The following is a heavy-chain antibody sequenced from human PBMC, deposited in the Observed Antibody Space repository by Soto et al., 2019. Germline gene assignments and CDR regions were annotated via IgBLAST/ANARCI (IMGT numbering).Heavy chain of an antibody. Sequence: SVRRSCAPSGGTVCSFALWWERQDTGKGLEWVSVISDSGGSTYYADSVKGRFTISRDNSENTLYLQMNSLRPEDTAVYYCAKDATRTSGWYHFAYWGQGSLVTVSS. D-gene: IGHD6-19*01. V-gene: IGHV3-23*01. J-gene: IGHJ4*02. CDR2: ISDSGGST. CDR3: AKDATRTSGWYHFAY. CDR1: GGTVCSFA.